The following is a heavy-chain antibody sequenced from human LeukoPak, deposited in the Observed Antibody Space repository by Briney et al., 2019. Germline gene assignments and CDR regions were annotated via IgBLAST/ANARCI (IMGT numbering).Heavy chain of an antibody. D-gene: IGHD2-15*01. J-gene: IGHJ3*02. CDR1: GFTFSSYG. CDR3: ARRCSGGSCYFINDAFDI. Sequence: GGSLRLSCAASGFTFSSYGMHWVRQAPGKGLEWVAFIRYDGSNKYYADSVKGRFTISRDNAKNSLYLQMNSLRAEDTAVYYCARRCSGGSCYFINDAFDIWGQGTMVTVSS. CDR2: IRYDGSNK. V-gene: IGHV3-30*02.